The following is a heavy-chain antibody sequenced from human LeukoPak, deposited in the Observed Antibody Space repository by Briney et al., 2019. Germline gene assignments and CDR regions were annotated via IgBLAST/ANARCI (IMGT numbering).Heavy chain of an antibody. J-gene: IGHJ4*02. Sequence: ASVKVSCKASGGTFSSYAISWVRQAPGQGLEWMGRIIPILGIANYAQKFQGRVTITADKSTSTAYMELSSLRSEDTAVYYCARGPLVVTICDYWGQGTLVTVSS. CDR3: ARGPLVVTICDY. V-gene: IGHV1-69*04. CDR1: GGTFSSYA. D-gene: IGHD5-12*01. CDR2: IIPILGIA.